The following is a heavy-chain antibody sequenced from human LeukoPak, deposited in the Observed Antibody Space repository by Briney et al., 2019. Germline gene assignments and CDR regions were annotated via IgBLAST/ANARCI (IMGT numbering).Heavy chain of an antibody. J-gene: IGHJ5*02. Sequence: SETLSLTCTVSGGSIRSSGYYWGWIRQPPGKGPEWIASIYYSGSTYYNPSLKSRVTISVDTSKNQLSLKLSSLTAADTAVYYCARHEYSGSYYGLSWFDPWGQGTLVTVSS. D-gene: IGHD1-26*01. CDR2: IYYSGST. CDR1: GGSIRSSGYY. V-gene: IGHV4-39*01. CDR3: ARHEYSGSYYGLSWFDP.